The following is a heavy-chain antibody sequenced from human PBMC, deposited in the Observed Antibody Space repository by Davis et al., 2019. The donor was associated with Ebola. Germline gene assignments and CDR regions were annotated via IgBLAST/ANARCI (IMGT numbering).Heavy chain of an antibody. Sequence: SVKVSCKASGGTFSSYAISWVRQAPGQGLEWMGGIIPIFGTANYAQKFQGRVTITADKSTSTAYMELSSLRSEDTALYYCARDGYYDSSGYYGTFDYWGQGTLVTVSS. D-gene: IGHD3-22*01. J-gene: IGHJ4*02. CDR1: GGTFSSYA. CDR3: ARDGYYDSSGYYGTFDY. CDR2: IIPIFGTA. V-gene: IGHV1-69*06.